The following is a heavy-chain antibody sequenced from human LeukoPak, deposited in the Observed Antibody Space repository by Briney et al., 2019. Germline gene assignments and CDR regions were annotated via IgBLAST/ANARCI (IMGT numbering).Heavy chain of an antibody. J-gene: IGHJ5*02. CDR3: ARDYIETGYCTSGVCYTGGFDP. V-gene: IGHV4-31*03. Sequence: SQTLSLTCTVSGASVSSGDYYWSWVRQHPGKGLEWIGYIHYSGPTYSNPSLQSRVTLSVDTSNNLLSLRLSSVTSADTAVYYCARDYIETGYCTSGVCYTGGFDPWGQGTLVTVSS. D-gene: IGHD2-8*01. CDR1: GASVSSGDYY. CDR2: IHYSGPT.